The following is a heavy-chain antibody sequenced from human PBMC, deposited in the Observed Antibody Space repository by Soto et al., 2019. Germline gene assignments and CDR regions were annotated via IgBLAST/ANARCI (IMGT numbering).Heavy chain of an antibody. Sequence: QLQLQESGPGLVKPSETLSLTCTVSGGSISSSSYYWGWIRQPPGKGLEWIGSIYYSGSTYYNPSLKSRVTISVDTSKNQFSLKLSSVTAADTAVYYCARHPWEWESPGIDYWGQGTLVTVSS. D-gene: IGHD1-26*01. CDR3: ARHPWEWESPGIDY. J-gene: IGHJ4*02. CDR1: GGSISSSSYY. CDR2: IYYSGST. V-gene: IGHV4-39*01.